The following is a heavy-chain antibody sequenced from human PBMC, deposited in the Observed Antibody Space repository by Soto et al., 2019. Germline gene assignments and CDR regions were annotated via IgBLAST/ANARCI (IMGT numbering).Heavy chain of an antibody. J-gene: IGHJ4*02. Sequence: QVQLQQWGAGLLKPSETLSLTCAVYGGSFSGYYWSWIRQPPGKGLEWIGEINHSGSTNYNPSLKSQVTISVDTSKNQFSLKLGSVTAADTAVYYCARVRRYDSSGYYVDGVDYWGQGTLVTVSS. CDR2: INHSGST. CDR1: GGSFSGYY. CDR3: ARVRRYDSSGYYVDGVDY. V-gene: IGHV4-34*01. D-gene: IGHD3-22*01.